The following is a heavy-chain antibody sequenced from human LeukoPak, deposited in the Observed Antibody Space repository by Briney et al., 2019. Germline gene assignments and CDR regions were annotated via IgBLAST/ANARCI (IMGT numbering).Heavy chain of an antibody. CDR3: ARDMPAGLGFDY. J-gene: IGHJ4*02. CDR2: INPNSGGT. V-gene: IGHV1-2*06. CDR1: GYTFTGYY. Sequence: ASVKVSCKASGYTFTGYYINWVRQAPGQGLEWMGRINPNSGGTNYAQKFQGGVTMTRDTSINTAYMEVSRLRSDDTAIYYCARDMPAGLGFDYWGQGTLVTVSS. D-gene: IGHD2-2*01.